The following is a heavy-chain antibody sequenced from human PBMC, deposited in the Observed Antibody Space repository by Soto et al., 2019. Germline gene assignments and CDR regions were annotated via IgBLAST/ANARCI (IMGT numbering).Heavy chain of an antibody. CDR1: GYTFTSYA. J-gene: IGHJ6*02. CDR2: INAGNGNT. Sequence: QVQLVQSGAEVKKPGASVKVSCKASGYTFTSYAMHWVRQAPGQRLEWMGWINAGNGNTKYSQKFQGRVTITRDTSVSTAYMELSSLRSEDTAVYYCTREGATSFYYYYGMDVWGQGTTVTVSS. V-gene: IGHV1-3*01. CDR3: TREGATSFYYYYGMDV.